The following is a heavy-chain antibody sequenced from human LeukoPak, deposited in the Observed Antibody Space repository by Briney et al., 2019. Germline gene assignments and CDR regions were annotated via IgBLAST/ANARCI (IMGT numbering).Heavy chain of an antibody. J-gene: IGHJ4*02. CDR3: AKDWGPTPSFIDY. D-gene: IGHD1-26*01. CDR1: GFTFDDYA. Sequence: GGSLRLSCAASGFTFDDYAMHWVRQAPGKGLEWVSLISWDGGSTYYADSVKGRFTISRDNAKNSLYLQMNSLRADDTALYYCAKDWGPTPSFIDYWGQGTLVTVSS. V-gene: IGHV3-43D*03. CDR2: ISWDGGST.